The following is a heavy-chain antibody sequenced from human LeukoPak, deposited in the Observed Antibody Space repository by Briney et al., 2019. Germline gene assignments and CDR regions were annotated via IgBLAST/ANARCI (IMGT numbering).Heavy chain of an antibody. V-gene: IGHV1-46*01. CDR2: INPSGGST. J-gene: IGHJ4*02. D-gene: IGHD2-15*01. CDR1: GYTFTSYY. Sequence: ASVKVSCKASGYTFTSYYMHWVRQAPGQGLEWMGIINPSGGSTSYAQKFQGRDTMTRDTSTSTVYMELSSLRSEDTAVYYCARDPGIVVVVAATPGVDYWGQGTLVTVSS. CDR3: ARDPGIVVVVAATPGVDY.